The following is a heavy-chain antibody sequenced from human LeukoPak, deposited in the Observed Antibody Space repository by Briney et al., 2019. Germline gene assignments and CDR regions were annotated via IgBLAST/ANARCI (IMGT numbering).Heavy chain of an antibody. CDR1: GYAFTSYG. V-gene: IGHV1-18*01. Sequence: VASVKVSCKASGYAFTSYGISWVRQAPGQGLEWMGWISAYNGNTNYAQKFQGRVTMATDTSTSTAYMELRSLRSDDTAVYYCARDFYSGSYYDYWGQGTLVTVSS. D-gene: IGHD1-26*01. CDR2: ISAYNGNT. CDR3: ARDFYSGSYYDY. J-gene: IGHJ4*02.